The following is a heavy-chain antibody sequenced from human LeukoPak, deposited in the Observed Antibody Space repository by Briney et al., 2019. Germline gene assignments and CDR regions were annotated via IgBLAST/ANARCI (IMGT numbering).Heavy chain of an antibody. D-gene: IGHD6-13*01. V-gene: IGHV3-11*01. CDR2: ISSSGSTI. CDR1: GFTFSDYY. Sequence: GGSLRLSCAASGFTFSDYYMSWIRQAPGKGLEWVSYISSSGSTIYYADSVKGRFTISRDNAKNSLYLQMNSLRAEDTAVYYCARVRAAAGSNYYYYMDVWGKGTTVTISS. CDR3: ARVRAAAGSNYYYYMDV. J-gene: IGHJ6*03.